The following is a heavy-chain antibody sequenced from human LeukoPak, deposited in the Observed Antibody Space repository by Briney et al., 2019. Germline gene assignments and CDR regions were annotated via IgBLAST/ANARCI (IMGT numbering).Heavy chain of an antibody. CDR1: GGHIDDYY. V-gene: IGHV4-59*01. Sequence: TSETLPLTCTVPGGHIDDYYWSWIPQPPGKRLEWIGYIYYTGSTSYNPSLQSRLTISIDTSKTQFSLRLASVTAADTAVYFCARGVTQWGQGTLVTVSS. J-gene: IGHJ4*02. D-gene: IGHD2-21*02. CDR3: ARGVTQ. CDR2: IYYTGST.